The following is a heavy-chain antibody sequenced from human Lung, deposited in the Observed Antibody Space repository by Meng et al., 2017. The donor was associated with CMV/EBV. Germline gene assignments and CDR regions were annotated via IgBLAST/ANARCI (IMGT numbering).Heavy chain of an antibody. CDR1: GFTFSSHW. V-gene: IGHV3-7*04. J-gene: IGHJ6*02. Sequence: ETLSLXCAASGFTFSSHWMTWVRQAPGKGLEWVANINQDGSQKNYVDSVKGRFTISRDNAKNSLFLQMNSLRAEDTAVYYCARVAAAGRGMDVWGQGTTVTVS. CDR3: ARVAAAGRGMDV. D-gene: IGHD6-13*01. CDR2: INQDGSQK.